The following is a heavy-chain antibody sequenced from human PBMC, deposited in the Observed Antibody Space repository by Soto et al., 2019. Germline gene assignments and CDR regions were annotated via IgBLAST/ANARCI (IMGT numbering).Heavy chain of an antibody. Sequence: SETLSLTCTVSGGSIGSYYWGWFRQPPWKGLEWVGYIYYSGSTTYSPSLKSRVTISVDTSKNQFSLKLDSVTAADTAVYYCARLGGYYQAFDQWGQGSLVTVS. V-gene: IGHV4-59*08. CDR1: GGSIGSYY. D-gene: IGHD3-22*01. CDR3: ARLGGYYQAFDQ. CDR2: IYYSGST. J-gene: IGHJ4*02.